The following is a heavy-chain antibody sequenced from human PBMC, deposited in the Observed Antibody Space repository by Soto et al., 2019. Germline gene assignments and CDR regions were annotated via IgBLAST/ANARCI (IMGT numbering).Heavy chain of an antibody. J-gene: IGHJ4*02. CDR3: ARESTYGSGSYYDY. CDR2: IYYSGST. CDR1: GGSISSYY. Sequence: SETLSLTCTVSGGSISSYYWSWIRQPPGKGLEWIGYIYYSGSTNYNPSLKSRVTISVDTSKNQFSLKLSSVTAADTAVYYCARESTYGSGSYYDYWGQGTLVTVSS. V-gene: IGHV4-59*01. D-gene: IGHD3-10*01.